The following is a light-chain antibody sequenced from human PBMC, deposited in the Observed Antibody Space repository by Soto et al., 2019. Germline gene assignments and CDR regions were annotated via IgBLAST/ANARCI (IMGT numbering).Light chain of an antibody. CDR2: DVS. CDR1: SSDVGGYNY. J-gene: IGLJ2*01. Sequence: QPVLTQPASVSGSPGQSITISCTGTSSDVGGYNYVSWYQQYPGKAPELMIFDVSNRPSGVSNRFSGSKSGNTASLTISGLQAEDEADYYCSSYASSSTPVVFGGGTKLTVL. V-gene: IGLV2-14*01. CDR3: SSYASSSTPVV.